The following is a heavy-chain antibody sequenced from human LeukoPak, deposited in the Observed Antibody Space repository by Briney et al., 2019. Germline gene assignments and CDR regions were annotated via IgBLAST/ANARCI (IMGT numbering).Heavy chain of an antibody. J-gene: IGHJ5*02. D-gene: IGHD2-15*01. V-gene: IGHV1-69*01. CDR2: IIPIFGTA. Sequence: SVKVSCKASGGTFSSYAISWVRQAPGQRLEWMGGIIPIFGTANYAQKFQGRVTITADESTSTAYMELSSLRSEDTAVYYCAREIFNPLGYCSGGSCYNWFDPWGQGTLVTVSS. CDR1: GGTFSSYA. CDR3: AREIFNPLGYCSGGSCYNWFDP.